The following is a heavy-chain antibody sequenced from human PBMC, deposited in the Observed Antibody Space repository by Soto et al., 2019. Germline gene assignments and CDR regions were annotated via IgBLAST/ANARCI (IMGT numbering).Heavy chain of an antibody. D-gene: IGHD3-10*01. J-gene: IGHJ4*02. Sequence: GGSLRLSCRASGFSFSSFAMTWVRQAPGKGLEWVSSIGGSGIITYYTDSVKGRFTISRDNSGNTLFLHMNSLRADDTAVYYCAKDTSGYSYGGLDYWGLGTLVTVSS. CDR2: IGGSGIIT. CDR1: GFSFSSFA. CDR3: AKDTSGYSYGGLDY. V-gene: IGHV3-23*01.